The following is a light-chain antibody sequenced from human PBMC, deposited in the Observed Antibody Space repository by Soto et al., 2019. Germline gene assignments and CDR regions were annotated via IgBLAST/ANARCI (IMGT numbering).Light chain of an antibody. J-gene: IGKJ1*01. V-gene: IGKV3-11*01. CDR1: QSITSY. CDR3: QQRSNWPCT. CDR2: DAS. Sequence: EIVLTQSPATLSLPPGERATLSCRASQSITSYLAWYQQKPGQAPRLLIYDASNSATGSPARFSGSGTGTDYSLTISSIAPDDFVVYFCQQRSNWPCTFGQGTKVEIK.